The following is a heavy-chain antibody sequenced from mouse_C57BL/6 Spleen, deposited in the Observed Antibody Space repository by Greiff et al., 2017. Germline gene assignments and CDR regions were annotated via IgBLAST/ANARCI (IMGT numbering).Heavy chain of an antibody. CDR2: INYDGSST. V-gene: IGHV5-16*01. CDR3: ARYYYGSTMDY. Sequence: EVQVVESEGGLVQPGSSMKLSCTASGFTFSDYYMAWVRQVPEKGLEWVANINYDGSSTYYLDSLKSRFIISRDNAKNILYLQMSSLKSEDTATYYCARYYYGSTMDYWGQGTSVTVSS. CDR1: GFTFSDYY. D-gene: IGHD1-1*01. J-gene: IGHJ4*01.